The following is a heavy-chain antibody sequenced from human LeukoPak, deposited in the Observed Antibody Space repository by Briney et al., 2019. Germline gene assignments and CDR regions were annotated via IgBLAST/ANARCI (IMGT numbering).Heavy chain of an antibody. CDR2: ISSSSSYI. D-gene: IGHD1-26*01. CDR3: ARTRTRSGSYLLDY. V-gene: IGHV3-21*01. J-gene: IGHJ4*02. Sequence: GGSLRLSCAASGFTFSSYSMNWVRQAPGKGLEWVSSISSSSSYIYYADSVKGRFTISRDNAKNSLYLQMNSLGAEDTAVYYCARTRTRSGSYLLDYWGQGTLVTVSS. CDR1: GFTFSSYS.